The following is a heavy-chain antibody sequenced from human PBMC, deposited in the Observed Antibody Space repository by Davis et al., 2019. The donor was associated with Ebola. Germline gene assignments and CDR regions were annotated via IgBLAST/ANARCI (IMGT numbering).Heavy chain of an antibody. CDR3: AREILWSLEYYFDY. CDR2: INPNSGGT. Sequence: AASVKVSCKASGYTLTSYYMHWVRQAPGKGLEWMGRINPNSGGTNYAQKFQGRVTMTRDTSISTAYMELSRLRSDGTAVYYCAREILWSLEYYFDYWGQGTLVTVSS. CDR1: GYTLTSYY. D-gene: IGHD2/OR15-2a*01. J-gene: IGHJ4*02. V-gene: IGHV1-2*06.